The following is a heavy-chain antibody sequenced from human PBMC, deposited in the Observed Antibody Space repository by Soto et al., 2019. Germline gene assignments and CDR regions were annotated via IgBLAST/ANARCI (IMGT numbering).Heavy chain of an antibody. CDR3: AKEVEGGWYYFDY. CDR1: GFTFSTYA. Sequence: EVQLLESGGGWVQPGGALTLSCAASGFTFSTYAMTWVRQAPGKGLEWVSTISDSDGSTYYADSVKGRFTISRDNSKNTVYLQMNSMRAEDTAVYYCAKEVEGGWYYFDYWGHGPLVTVSS. J-gene: IGHJ4*01. D-gene: IGHD2-15*01. V-gene: IGHV3-23*01. CDR2: ISDSDGST.